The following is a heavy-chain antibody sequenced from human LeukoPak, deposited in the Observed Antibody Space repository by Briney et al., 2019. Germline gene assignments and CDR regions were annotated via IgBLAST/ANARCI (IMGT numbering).Heavy chain of an antibody. J-gene: IGHJ4*02. V-gene: IGHV3-48*03. CDR1: GFTFSSYE. CDR2: ISSSGSTI. CDR3: ARDSARFGEFLHDY. Sequence: PGGSLRLSCAVSGFTFSSYEMNWVRQAPGKGLEWVSYISSSGSTIYYADSVKGRFTISRDNAKNSLYLQMNSLRAEDTAVYYCARDSARFGEFLHDYWGQGTLVTVSS. D-gene: IGHD3-10*01.